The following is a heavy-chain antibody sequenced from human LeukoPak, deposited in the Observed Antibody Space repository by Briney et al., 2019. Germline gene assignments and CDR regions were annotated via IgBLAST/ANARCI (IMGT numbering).Heavy chain of an antibody. CDR1: GGSLSSGGYY. CDR2: IFYSGST. D-gene: IGHD3-16*02. Sequence: PSETLSLTCTVSGGSLSSGGYYWSWIRQHPGKGLEWIGYIFYSGSTNHNPSLKSRVTISVDTSKNQFSLKLSSVTAADAAVYYCARGNSADYDYVWGSYRPLFDYWGQGTLVTVSS. V-gene: IGHV4-61*08. CDR3: ARGNSADYDYVWGSYRPLFDY. J-gene: IGHJ4*02.